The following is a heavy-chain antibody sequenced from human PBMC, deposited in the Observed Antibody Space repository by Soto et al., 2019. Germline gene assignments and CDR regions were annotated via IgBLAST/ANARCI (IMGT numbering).Heavy chain of an antibody. Sequence: QVQLVESGGGVVQPGRSLRLSCAASGFTFSSYAMHWVRQAPGKGLEWVAVISYDGSNKYYADSVKGRFTISRDNSKNTLYLQMNSLRAEDTAVYYCARDLNLEGGRVWQQLVETLDTFDYWGQGTLVTVSS. CDR2: ISYDGSNK. D-gene: IGHD6-13*01. J-gene: IGHJ4*02. CDR3: ARDLNLEGGRVWQQLVETLDTFDY. V-gene: IGHV3-30-3*01. CDR1: GFTFSSYA.